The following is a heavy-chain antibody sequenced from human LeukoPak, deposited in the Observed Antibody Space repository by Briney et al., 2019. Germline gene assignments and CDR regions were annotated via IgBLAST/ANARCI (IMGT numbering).Heavy chain of an antibody. J-gene: IGHJ3*02. CDR1: GFTFSSYT. CDR2: ISISSSTI. D-gene: IGHD5-24*01. CDR3: ARGEDGYNHVDDAFDI. Sequence: QPGGSLRLSCAASGFTFSSYTMNWVRQAPGKGLEWVSYISISSSTIYYADSVKGRFTISRDNAKNSLYLQMNSLRAEDTAVYYCARGEDGYNHVDDAFDIWGQGTMVTVSS. V-gene: IGHV3-48*04.